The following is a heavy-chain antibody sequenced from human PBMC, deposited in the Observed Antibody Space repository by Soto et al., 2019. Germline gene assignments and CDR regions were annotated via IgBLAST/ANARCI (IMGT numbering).Heavy chain of an antibody. J-gene: IGHJ4*02. V-gene: IGHV3-15*07. CDR2: VESKADGGTV. CDR1: GFTVSNVG. Sequence: GGSLRLSCAVSGFTVSNVGMNWVRQAPGKGLKWVGHVESKADGGTVKYASPVKGRFTISRDDSTNNLFLQMTSLQSEDTALYYCTTDSGFDHGFDFWGQGALVTVSS. CDR3: TTDSGFDHGFDF. D-gene: IGHD5-12*01.